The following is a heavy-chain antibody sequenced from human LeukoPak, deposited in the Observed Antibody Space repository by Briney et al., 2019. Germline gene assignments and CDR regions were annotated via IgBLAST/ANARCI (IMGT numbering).Heavy chain of an antibody. Sequence: GGSLRLSCAASGFTFSSYAMSWVRQAPGKGLEWVSAISGSGGSTYYADSVKGRFTISRDNSKNTLYLQMNSLRAEDTAVYYCARDSYDILTGLDAFDIWGQGTMVTVPS. J-gene: IGHJ3*02. D-gene: IGHD3-9*01. CDR1: GFTFSSYA. V-gene: IGHV3-23*01. CDR2: ISGSGGST. CDR3: ARDSYDILTGLDAFDI.